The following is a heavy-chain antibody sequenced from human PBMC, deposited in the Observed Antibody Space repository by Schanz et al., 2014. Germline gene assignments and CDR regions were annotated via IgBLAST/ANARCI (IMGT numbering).Heavy chain of an antibody. CDR2: ISVYHGHT. CDR1: GYSFTTYG. Sequence: QVQLLQSGSEVKKPGASVKVSCKASGYSFTTYGLNWVRQAPGQGPEWMGWISVYHGHTNYAEKVHGRVTMTTDTSTSTAYMELRSLISDDTAVYYCVRDAGWAFGDYHGMDVWGQGTSVTVSS. J-gene: IGHJ6*02. V-gene: IGHV1-18*01. D-gene: IGHD3-10*01. CDR3: VRDAGWAFGDYHGMDV.